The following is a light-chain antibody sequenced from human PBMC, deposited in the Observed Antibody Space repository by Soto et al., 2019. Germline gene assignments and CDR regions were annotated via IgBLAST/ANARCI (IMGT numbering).Light chain of an antibody. CDR2: GAS. CDR3: QQYNNWLRT. Sequence: EIVMTQSPATLSVSPGERATLSCRASQSVSSNLAWYQQKPGQAPRLLIYGASTRDTGIPARFSGSGSGTEFTLTISSLQSEDFAAYYCQQYNNWLRTFGGGTKVEIK. V-gene: IGKV3-15*01. CDR1: QSVSSN. J-gene: IGKJ4*01.